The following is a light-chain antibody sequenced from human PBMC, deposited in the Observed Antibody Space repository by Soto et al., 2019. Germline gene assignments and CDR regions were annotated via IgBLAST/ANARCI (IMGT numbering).Light chain of an antibody. CDR1: SSNVEVDY. J-gene: IGLJ2*01. Sequence: QSVLTQPPSVSAAPGQRVTISCSGSSSNVEVDYVSWYQQLPGTAPHLLIYDNNRRPSGSPDRFSCSKSGASATLDITGLQKGEDDAFYCGTWDSSRRAVVFGGGTKLTVL. CDR3: GTWDSSRRAVV. V-gene: IGLV1-51*01. CDR2: DNN.